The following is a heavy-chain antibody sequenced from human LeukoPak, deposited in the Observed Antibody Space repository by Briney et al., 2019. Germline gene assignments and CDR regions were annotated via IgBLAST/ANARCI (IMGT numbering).Heavy chain of an antibody. CDR3: ARIRGSRNSYFGAFDM. Sequence: GGSLRLSCAASGFTFSDYWMQWVRQAPGKGLEWVSRIYSDESSAYYADSVKGRFTISRDNAKNTVDLQMNSLRAEDTAMYYCARIRGSRNSYFGAFDMWGQGTMDTVSS. D-gene: IGHD3-10*01. CDR1: GFTFSDYW. J-gene: IGHJ3*02. V-gene: IGHV3-74*01. CDR2: IYSDESSA.